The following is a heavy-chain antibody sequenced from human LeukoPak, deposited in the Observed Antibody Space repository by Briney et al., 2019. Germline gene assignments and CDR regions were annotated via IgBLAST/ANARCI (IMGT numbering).Heavy chain of an antibody. D-gene: IGHD6-13*01. V-gene: IGHV3-7*01. Sequence: GGSLSLSCAASGFTFSNYWMSWVRQAPGKGLEWVANIKEDGSEKYYVHSVKGRFTISRDNARNSLYLQMNSLRAEDTAAYYCASGRQLGYWGQGTLVTVSS. CDR1: GFTFSNYW. J-gene: IGHJ4*02. CDR2: IKEDGSEK. CDR3: ASGRQLGY.